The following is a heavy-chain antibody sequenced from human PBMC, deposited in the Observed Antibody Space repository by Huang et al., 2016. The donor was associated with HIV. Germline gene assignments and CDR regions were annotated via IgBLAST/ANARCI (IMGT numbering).Heavy chain of an antibody. D-gene: IGHD2-15*01. CDR3: ASPYCSGGSCYRHFDY. J-gene: IGHJ4*02. CDR2: IYYRGST. V-gene: IGHV4-61*01. CDR1: GGSVSIGSYY. Sequence: QVQLQESGPGLVKPSETLSLTCTVSGGSVSIGSYYWRWIRQHPGKGLEWIGNIYYRGSTNHNPSLKRRVTISVDTSKNQFSLKLSSVTAADTAVYYCASPYCSGGSCYRHFDYWGQGTLVTVSS.